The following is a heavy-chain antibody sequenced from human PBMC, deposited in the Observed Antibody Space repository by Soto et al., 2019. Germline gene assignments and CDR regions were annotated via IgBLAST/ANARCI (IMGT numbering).Heavy chain of an antibody. Sequence: ASVKVSCKASGYTFTGHYIHWVRQAPEQGPEWMGEIGPESGATRYAQRFQGRVTMTRDTSITTVYMELKNLSPDDTAVYYCGIGRTGQIVVFVCGQGTPVIVSS. CDR2: IGPESGAT. CDR3: GIGRTGQIVVFV. D-gene: IGHD1-1*01. J-gene: IGHJ4*02. V-gene: IGHV1-2*02. CDR1: GYTFTGHY.